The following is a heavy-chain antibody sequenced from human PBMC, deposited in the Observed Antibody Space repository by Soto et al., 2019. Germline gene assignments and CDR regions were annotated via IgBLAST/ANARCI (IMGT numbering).Heavy chain of an antibody. J-gene: IGHJ4*02. CDR2: IYHSGST. Sequence: SETLSLTCAVSGGSISSGGYSWSWIRQPPGKGLEWIGYIYHSGSTYYNPSLKSRVTISVDRSKNQFSLKLSSVTAADTAVYYCARGFHMTTVTYFDYWGQGTLVTVSS. CDR3: ARGFHMTTVTYFDY. V-gene: IGHV4-30-2*01. CDR1: GGSISSGGYS. D-gene: IGHD4-17*01.